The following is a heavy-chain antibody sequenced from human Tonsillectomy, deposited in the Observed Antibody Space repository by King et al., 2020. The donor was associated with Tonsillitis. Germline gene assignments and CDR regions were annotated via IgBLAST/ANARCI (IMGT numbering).Heavy chain of an antibody. CDR1: GGSITSSSYY. D-gene: IGHD6-13*01. CDR2: IYYSGNT. Sequence: LQLQESGPGLVKPSETLSLTCTVSGGSITSSSYYWGWIRQPPGKGLEWIGSIYYSGNTYYNPSLKSRVTISVDTSKNQFSLKLTSVTAADTAVYYCARSYSSTYSRNTEYFQHWGQGTLVTVSS. CDR3: ARSYSSTYSRNTEYFQH. J-gene: IGHJ1*01. V-gene: IGHV4-39*01.